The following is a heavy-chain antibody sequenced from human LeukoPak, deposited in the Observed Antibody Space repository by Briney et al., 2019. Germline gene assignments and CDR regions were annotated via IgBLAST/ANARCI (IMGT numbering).Heavy chain of an antibody. V-gene: IGHV1-18*01. Sequence: GASVKVSCKASGYTFTSNGISWVRQAPGQGLEWMGWISAYNGNTNRAQKFQGRVTMTTDTSTSTAYMELRSLRSDDTAVYYCARAIAAAATGDYWGQGTLVTVSS. CDR1: GYTFTSNG. CDR3: ARAIAAAATGDY. J-gene: IGHJ4*02. CDR2: ISAYNGNT. D-gene: IGHD6-13*01.